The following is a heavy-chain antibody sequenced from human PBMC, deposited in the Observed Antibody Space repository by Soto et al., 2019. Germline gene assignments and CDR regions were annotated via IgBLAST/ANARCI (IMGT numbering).Heavy chain of an antibody. CDR3: AREVVVVVAADDYYYYGMDV. CDR2: IYYSGST. D-gene: IGHD2-15*01. J-gene: IGHJ6*02. V-gene: IGHV4-31*03. CDR1: GGSISSGGYY. Sequence: PSETLSLTCTVSGGSISSGGYYWSWIRQHPGKGLEWIGYIYYSGSTYYNPSLKSRVTISVDTSKNQFSLKLSSVTAADTAVYYCAREVVVVVAADDYYYYGMDVWGQGTTVTV.